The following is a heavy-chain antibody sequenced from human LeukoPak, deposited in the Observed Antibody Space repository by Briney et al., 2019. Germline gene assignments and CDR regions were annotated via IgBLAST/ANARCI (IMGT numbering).Heavy chain of an antibody. V-gene: IGHV1-69*13. CDR3: ARGRVVIRFCGMDV. D-gene: IGHD3-3*01. CDR1: GGTFSSYA. CDR2: IIPIFGTA. J-gene: IGHJ6*02. Sequence: SVKVSCKASGGTFSSYAISWVRQAPGQGLEWMGGIIPIFGTANYAQKFQGRVTITADESTSTAYMELSSLRSEDTAVYYCARGRVVIRFCGMDVWGQGTTVTVSS.